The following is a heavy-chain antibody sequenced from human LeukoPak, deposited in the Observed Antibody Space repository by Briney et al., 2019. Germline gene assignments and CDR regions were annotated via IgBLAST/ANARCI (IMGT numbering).Heavy chain of an antibody. D-gene: IGHD5-18*01. V-gene: IGHV3-53*01. J-gene: IGHJ4*02. CDR1: GFTVSTNY. CDR2: INGDYST. Sequence: PGGSLRLSCAASGFTVSTNYMSWVRQAPGKGLEWVSVINGDYSTYYADSVKGRFTISRDNPKNTLYLQMNSLRVEDTAVYYCARGPSGVTFDYWGQGTLVTVSS. CDR3: ARGPSGVTFDY.